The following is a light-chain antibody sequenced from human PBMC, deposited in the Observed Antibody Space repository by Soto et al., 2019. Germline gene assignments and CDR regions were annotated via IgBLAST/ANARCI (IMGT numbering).Light chain of an antibody. CDR1: SSNIGSNN. CDR2: SNN. V-gene: IGLV1-44*01. CDR3: AAWDDSLHGVV. J-gene: IGLJ2*01. Sequence: QSVLTQPPSASGTPGQRVTISCSGSSSNIGSNNVNWYQQLPGTAPKLLIYSNNQRPSGVHDRFSASKSGTSASLAISGLLSEDEADYYCAAWDDSLHGVVFGGGTKLTVL.